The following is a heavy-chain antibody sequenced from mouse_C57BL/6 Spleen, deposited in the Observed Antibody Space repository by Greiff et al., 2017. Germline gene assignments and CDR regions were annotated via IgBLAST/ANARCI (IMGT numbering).Heavy chain of an antibody. CDR3: ARNWDGYFDV. Sequence: EVQLVESGGGLVKPGGSLILSCAASGFTFSDYGMHWVRQAPEKGLEWVAYISSGSSTIYYADTVKGRFTISRDNAKNTLFLQMTSLRSEDTAMYYCARNWDGYFDVWGTGTTVTVSS. V-gene: IGHV5-17*01. CDR1: GFTFSDYG. CDR2: ISSGSSTI. D-gene: IGHD4-1*01. J-gene: IGHJ1*03.